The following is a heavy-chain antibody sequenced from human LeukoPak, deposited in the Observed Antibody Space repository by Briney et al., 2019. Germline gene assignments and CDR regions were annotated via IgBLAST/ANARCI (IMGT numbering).Heavy chain of an antibody. V-gene: IGHV3-30*03. Sequence: PGRSLRLSCAASGFTFSSYGMHWVRQAPGKGLEWVAVISYDGSDKYYADSVKGRFTISRDNSKNTLYLQMNSLRAEDTAVYYCARDSAVAGHFDYWGRGTLVTVSS. CDR3: ARDSAVAGHFDY. J-gene: IGHJ4*02. CDR2: ISYDGSDK. CDR1: GFTFSSYG. D-gene: IGHD6-19*01.